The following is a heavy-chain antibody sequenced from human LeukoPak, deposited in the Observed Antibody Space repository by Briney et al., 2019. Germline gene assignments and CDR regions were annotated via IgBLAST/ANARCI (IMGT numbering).Heavy chain of an antibody. D-gene: IGHD3-22*01. CDR1: GLMFSNFP. CDR2: IQDDGATT. CDR3: ATQSITLVVVISPFDY. J-gene: IGHJ4*02. Sequence: SGGSLRLSCAASGLMFSNFPMHWVRQPPGKGLEWVALIQDDGATTNYADSVRGRFTISRDNSKSTVYLQMNSLKPDDTAVYYCATQSITLVVVISPFDYWGQGTLVTVSS. V-gene: IGHV3-30*02.